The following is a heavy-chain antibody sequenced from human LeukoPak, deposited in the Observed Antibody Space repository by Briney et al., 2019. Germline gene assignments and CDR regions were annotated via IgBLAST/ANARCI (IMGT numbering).Heavy chain of an antibody. CDR1: GYIFTSNW. CDR2: IYPGDPDT. Sequence: GESLQISCKGSGYIFTSNWIGWVRQMPGKGLQWMGIIYPGDPDTRYSPSFEGQVTISADKSTSTAYLQWNSLKASDTAMYYCARQTRDGSGSRGYSFDFWGQGTLVAASS. V-gene: IGHV5-51*01. CDR3: ARQTRDGSGSRGYSFDF. J-gene: IGHJ4*02. D-gene: IGHD3-10*01.